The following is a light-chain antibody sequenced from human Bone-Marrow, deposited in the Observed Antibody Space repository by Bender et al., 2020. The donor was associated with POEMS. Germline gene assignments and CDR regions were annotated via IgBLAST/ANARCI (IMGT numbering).Light chain of an antibody. CDR3: QSYDNSLGGWV. CDR1: SGDVGGYNY. J-gene: IGLJ3*02. V-gene: IGLV2-14*03. CDR2: DVS. Sequence: QSALTQPPSASGSPGQSVTISCTGTSGDVGGYNYVSWYQQYPGKAPQLMIYDVSYRPSGVSSRFSGSKSGNTASLTISGLRTEDEADYYCQSYDNSLGGWVFGGGTKMTVL.